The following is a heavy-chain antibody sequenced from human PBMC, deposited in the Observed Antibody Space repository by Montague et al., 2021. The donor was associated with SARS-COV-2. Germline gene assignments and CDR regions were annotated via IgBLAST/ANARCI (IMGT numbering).Heavy chain of an antibody. Sequence: SETLSLTCAVHGTSFSGYYWNWIRQPPGKGLEWIGEINHGGSTKYSPSLKSRLTISADTSKNQFSLKLTSVAAADTAVYYCARLRDGVVPSPILGVGPYYSYYYMDVWEEGTTVTVSS. D-gene: IGHD3-10*01. CDR1: GTSFSGYY. CDR2: INHGGST. V-gene: IGHV4-34*01. J-gene: IGHJ6*03. CDR3: ARLRDGVVPSPILGVGPYYSYYYMDV.